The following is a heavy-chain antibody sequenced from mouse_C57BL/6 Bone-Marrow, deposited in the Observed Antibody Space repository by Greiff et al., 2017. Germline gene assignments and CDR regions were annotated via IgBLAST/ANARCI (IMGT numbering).Heavy chain of an antibody. Sequence: QVQLQQPGAELVMPGASVKLSCKASGYTFTSYWMHWVKQRPGQGLEWIGEIDPSDSYTNYNQKFKGKSTLTVDKSSSTAYMQLSSLTSEDSAVYYCASQLTAMDYWGQGTSVTVSS. J-gene: IGHJ4*01. V-gene: IGHV1-69*01. CDR3: ASQLTAMDY. D-gene: IGHD1-3*01. CDR2: IDPSDSYT. CDR1: GYTFTSYW.